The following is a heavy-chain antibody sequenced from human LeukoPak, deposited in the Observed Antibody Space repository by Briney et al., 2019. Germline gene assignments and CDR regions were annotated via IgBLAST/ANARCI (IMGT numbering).Heavy chain of an antibody. D-gene: IGHD6-19*01. CDR3: ARDRVIAVAGILLSY. Sequence: ASVNVSRKASGYTFTGYCMHWVRQAPGQRREGLGWINPNSGGTNYAQKFQGRVTMTRDTSISTAYMELSRLRSDDTAVYYCARDRVIAVAGILLSYWGQGTLVTVSS. CDR2: INPNSGGT. J-gene: IGHJ4*02. V-gene: IGHV1-2*02. CDR1: GYTFTGYC.